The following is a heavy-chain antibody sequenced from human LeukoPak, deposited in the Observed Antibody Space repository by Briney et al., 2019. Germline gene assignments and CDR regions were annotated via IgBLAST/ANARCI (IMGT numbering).Heavy chain of an antibody. J-gene: IGHJ4*02. V-gene: IGHV4-4*02. CDR2: IYHSGST. D-gene: IGHD3-16*01. CDR3: ARAVITFGGVIMGYYFDY. CDR1: GGPISSSNL. Sequence: PSETLSLTCAVSGGPISSSNLWSWVRQPPGKGLEWIGEIYHSGSTNYNPSLKSRVTISVDKSKNQFSLKLSSVTAADTAVYYCARAVITFGGVIMGYYFDYWGQGTLVTVSS.